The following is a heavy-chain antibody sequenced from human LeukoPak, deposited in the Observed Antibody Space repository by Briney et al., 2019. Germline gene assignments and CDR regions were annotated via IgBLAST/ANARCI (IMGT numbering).Heavy chain of an antibody. CDR3: AKGRRWGYSGYDFIEGLISAFDI. V-gene: IGHV3-9*01. CDR2: ISWNSGSI. CDR1: GFTFDDYA. J-gene: IGHJ3*02. Sequence: GGSLRLSCAASGFTFDDYAMHWVRQAPGKGLEWVSGISWNSGSIGSADSVKGRFTISRDNAKNSLYLQMNSLRAEDTALYYCAKGRRWGYSGYDFIEGLISAFDIWGQGTMVTVSS. D-gene: IGHD5-12*01.